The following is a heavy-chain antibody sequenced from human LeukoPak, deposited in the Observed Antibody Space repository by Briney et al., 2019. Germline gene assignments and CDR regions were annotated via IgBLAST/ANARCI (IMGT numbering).Heavy chain of an antibody. J-gene: IGHJ6*03. CDR1: GFTFSTYS. CDR2: ISGSSGTI. Sequence: GGSLRLSCAASGFTFSTYSMNWVRQAPGKGLDWVSYISGSSGTIYYADSVKGRFTISRDNAKSSLYLQMTSLRAEDTAMYYCARRSEFGVLYYMDVWGKGTTVTVSS. CDR3: ARRSEFGVLYYMDV. V-gene: IGHV3-48*01. D-gene: IGHD3-16*01.